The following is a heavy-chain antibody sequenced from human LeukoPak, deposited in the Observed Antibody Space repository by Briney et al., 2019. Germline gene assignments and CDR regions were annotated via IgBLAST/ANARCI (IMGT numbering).Heavy chain of an antibody. D-gene: IGHD6-13*01. J-gene: IGHJ6*04. CDR3: ASTEAASYYYGMDV. CDR1: GGSISSGDYY. CDR2: IYYSGST. V-gene: IGHV4-30-4*01. Sequence: SETLSLTCTVSGGSISSGDYYWSCIRQPPGKGLEWIGYIYYSGSTYYNPSLKSRVTISVDTSKNQFSLKLSSVTAADTAVYYCASTEAASYYYGMDVWGKGTTVTVSS.